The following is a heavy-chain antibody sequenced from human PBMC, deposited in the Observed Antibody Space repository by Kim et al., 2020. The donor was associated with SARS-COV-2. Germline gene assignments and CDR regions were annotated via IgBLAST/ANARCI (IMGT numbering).Heavy chain of an antibody. D-gene: IGHD7-27*01. CDR3: ASPWGPATTDFAS. Sequence: YVDSVKGRFTMSRDNAESSLYLQMNSLRAEDTAVYYCASPWGPATTDFASWGQGTLVTVSS. J-gene: IGHJ4*02. V-gene: IGHV3-7*03.